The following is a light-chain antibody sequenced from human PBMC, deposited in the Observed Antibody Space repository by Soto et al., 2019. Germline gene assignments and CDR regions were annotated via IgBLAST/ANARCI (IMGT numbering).Light chain of an antibody. Sequence: QSVLTQPASVSGSPGQSITISSTGTSSDFGGYNYVSWYQQYPGKAPKLMIYDVSNRPSGISNRFSGSKSGNTASLTISGLQAEDEADYYCSSYTSSSTLCVFRTGTKVTVL. CDR2: DVS. CDR1: SSDFGGYNY. CDR3: SSYTSSSTLCV. V-gene: IGLV2-14*01. J-gene: IGLJ1*01.